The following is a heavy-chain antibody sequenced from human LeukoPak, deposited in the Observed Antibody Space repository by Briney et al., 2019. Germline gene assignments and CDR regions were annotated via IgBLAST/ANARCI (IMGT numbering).Heavy chain of an antibody. Sequence: SETLSLTCAVYGGSFSGYYWSWIRQPPGKGLEWIGEINHSGSTNYNPSLKSRVTISVDTSKNQISLKLSSVTAADTAVYYCARWEEQQLGYARSWFDPWGQGTLVTVSS. V-gene: IGHV4-34*01. J-gene: IGHJ5*02. CDR2: INHSGST. D-gene: IGHD6-13*01. CDR3: ARWEEQQLGYARSWFDP. CDR1: GGSFSGYY.